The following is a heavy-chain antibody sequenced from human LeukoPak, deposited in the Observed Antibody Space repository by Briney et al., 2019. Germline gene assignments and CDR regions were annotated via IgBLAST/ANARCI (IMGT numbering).Heavy chain of an antibody. Sequence: SETLSLTCTVSGGSISSGTHYWNWIRQPAGKGLEWLGRIYTSGSTNCNPSLKSRVTISVDRSKNQFSLKLISVTAADTAVYYCARDVGFITMVRGVINNNWFDPWGQGTLVTVSS. D-gene: IGHD3-10*01. J-gene: IGHJ5*02. CDR3: ARDVGFITMVRGVINNNWFDP. V-gene: IGHV4-61*02. CDR1: GGSISSGTHY. CDR2: IYTSGST.